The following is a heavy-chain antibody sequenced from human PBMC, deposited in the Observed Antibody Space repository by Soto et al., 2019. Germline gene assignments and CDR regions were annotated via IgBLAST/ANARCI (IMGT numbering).Heavy chain of an antibody. CDR1: GFTFSSYW. CDR3: ARDRSRPDLRDTHYYDSSDLDYGMDV. J-gene: IGHJ6*02. D-gene: IGHD3-22*01. Sequence: EVRLVESGGGLVQPGGSLTLSCAASGFTFSSYWMTWVRQAPGKGLEWVANINQDGSEKYYMDSMKGRFTISRDNAKNSLLLQLNSLTAEDTAVYYCARDRSRPDLRDTHYYDSSDLDYGMDVWGQGTTVTVSS. CDR2: INQDGSEK. V-gene: IGHV3-7*01.